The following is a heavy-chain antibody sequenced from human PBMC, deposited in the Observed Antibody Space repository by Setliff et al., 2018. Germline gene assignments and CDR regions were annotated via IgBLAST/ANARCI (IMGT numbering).Heavy chain of an antibody. D-gene: IGHD3-3*01. CDR3: ARERQGGFLEWAPFDS. V-gene: IGHV4-39*07. CDR1: GVSIGDTYYY. Sequence: SETLSLTCTVSGVSIGDTYYYWAWIRQPPGKGLEWVGRIYSDGSADYNPSLRSRVTISVDKSKNQFFLKLTSMTAADTALYFCARERQGGFLEWAPFDSWGQGVVVTVSS. CDR2: IYSDGSA. J-gene: IGHJ4*02.